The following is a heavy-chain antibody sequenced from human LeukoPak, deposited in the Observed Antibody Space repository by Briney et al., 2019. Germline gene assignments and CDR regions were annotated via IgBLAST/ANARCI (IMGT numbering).Heavy chain of an antibody. J-gene: IGHJ4*02. Sequence: ASVKVSCMASGYTFTSYYIHWVRQAPGQGLEWMGIINPSGGSTSYAQKFQGRVTMTRDTSTSTVYMELSSLRSEDTAVYYCARERLYYYDSSGYHAPAIWGQGTLVTVSS. CDR3: ARERLYYYDSSGYHAPAI. CDR1: GYTFTSYY. CDR2: INPSGGST. V-gene: IGHV1-46*01. D-gene: IGHD3-22*01.